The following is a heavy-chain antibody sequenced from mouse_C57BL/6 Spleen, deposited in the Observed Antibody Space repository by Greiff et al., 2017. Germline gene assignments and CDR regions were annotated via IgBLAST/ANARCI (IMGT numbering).Heavy chain of an antibody. CDR3: ARSNPGSDCDY. D-gene: IGHD4-1*01. V-gene: IGHV1-59*01. CDR1: GYTFTSYW. J-gene: IGHJ2*01. CDR2: IDPSDSYT. Sequence: QVQLKQPGAELVRPGTSVTLSCKASGYTFTSYWMHWVKQRPGQGLEWIGVIDPSDSYTNYNQKFKGKATLTVDTSSSTAYMQLSSLTSEDSAVYYCARSNPGSDCDYWGQGTTLTVSS.